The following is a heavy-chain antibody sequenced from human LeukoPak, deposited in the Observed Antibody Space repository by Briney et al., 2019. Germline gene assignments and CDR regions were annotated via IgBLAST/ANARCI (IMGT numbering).Heavy chain of an antibody. D-gene: IGHD3-3*01. V-gene: IGHV1-18*01. J-gene: IGHJ5*02. Sequence: ASVKVSCKASGYTFTSYGISWVRQAPGQGLEWMGWISAYNGNTNYAQKLQGRVTMTTDTSTRTAYMELRSLRSDDTAVYYCARDGSGIFGVVNWFDPWGQGTLVTVSS. CDR2: ISAYNGNT. CDR1: GYTFTSYG. CDR3: ARDGSGIFGVVNWFDP.